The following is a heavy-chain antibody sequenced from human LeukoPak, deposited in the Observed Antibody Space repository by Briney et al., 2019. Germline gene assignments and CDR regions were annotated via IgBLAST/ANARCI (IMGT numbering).Heavy chain of an antibody. Sequence: ASLKVSCKASGYTFTGYYMHWVRHAPGQGLEWIGWINPNSGGTNYAQKFQGRVTMTRDTSMSTAYMELSRLRSDDTAVYYCARGYYDFWSGYGGAFDIWGQGTMVTVSS. CDR3: ARGYYDFWSGYGGAFDI. CDR1: GYTFTGYY. CDR2: INPNSGGT. J-gene: IGHJ3*02. D-gene: IGHD3-3*01. V-gene: IGHV1-2*02.